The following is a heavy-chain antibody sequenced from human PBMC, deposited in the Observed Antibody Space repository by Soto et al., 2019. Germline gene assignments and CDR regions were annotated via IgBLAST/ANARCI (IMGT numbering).Heavy chain of an antibody. Sequence: SETLSLTCTVSGGSISSSSYYWGWIRQPPGKGLEWIGSIYYSGSTYYNPSLKSRVTISVDTSKNQFSLKLSSVTAADTAVYYCARPYSSSSRYYYHGMDVWGQGTTVTVSS. J-gene: IGHJ6*02. CDR2: IYYSGST. D-gene: IGHD6-6*01. CDR1: GGSISSSSYY. V-gene: IGHV4-39*01. CDR3: ARPYSSSSRYYYHGMDV.